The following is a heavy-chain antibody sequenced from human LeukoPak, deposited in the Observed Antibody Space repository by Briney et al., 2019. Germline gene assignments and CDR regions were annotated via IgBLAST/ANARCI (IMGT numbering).Heavy chain of an antibody. CDR2: IYDSGSS. CDR3: ARVPDTTMVYFDY. CDR1: GASISRYF. V-gene: IGHV4-59*01. Sequence: PSETLSLTCAVSGASISRYFWSWIRQPPGKGLERIGYIYDSGSSKYNPSLESRVTISLGTSKNQFSLKLTFVTAADTAVYYCARVPDTTMVYFDYWGQGTLVTVSS. J-gene: IGHJ4*02. D-gene: IGHD5-18*01.